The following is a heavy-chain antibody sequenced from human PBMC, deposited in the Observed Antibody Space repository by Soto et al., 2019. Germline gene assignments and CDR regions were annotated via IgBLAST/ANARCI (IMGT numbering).Heavy chain of an antibody. CDR3: ASVYGDYVPY. CDR2: INYSGST. V-gene: IGHV4-39*01. D-gene: IGHD4-17*01. J-gene: IGHJ4*02. Sequence: QLQLQESGPGLVKPSETLSLTCSVSGDSISSSSYYWGWIRQPPGKGLEWIGTINYSGSTYYNPSLKRLVTMSLDTPENQFSRKVSSVTAADTAVYYCASVYGDYVPYWGQGILVSFSS. CDR1: GDSISSSSYY.